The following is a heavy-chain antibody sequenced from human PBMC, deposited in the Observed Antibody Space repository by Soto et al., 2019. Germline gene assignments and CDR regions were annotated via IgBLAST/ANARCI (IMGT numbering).Heavy chain of an antibody. J-gene: IGHJ6*02. Sequence: GGSLRLSCIASGFTFRNYAMAWVRQAPGEDLEWVSAIGTSGTPTLYADSVKSRFTISRDDSRNTVSLQMNSLGVEDTATYYCTRILWSSRRDALDIWGQGTTVTVSS. CDR2: IGTSGTPT. CDR3: TRILWSSRRDALDI. CDR1: GFTFRNYA. V-gene: IGHV3-23*01. D-gene: IGHD2-21*01.